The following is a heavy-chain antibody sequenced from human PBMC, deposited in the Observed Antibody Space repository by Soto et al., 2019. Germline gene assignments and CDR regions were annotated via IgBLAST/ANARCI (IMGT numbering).Heavy chain of an antibody. J-gene: IGHJ4*02. CDR2: IIPMLDTP. CDR1: GGTFSSDS. Sequence: QVQLVQSGAEVKKPGSAVKVSCKASGGTFSSDSFSWVRQAPGQGLEWMGGIIPMLDTPIYAQKFQDRVTITADESTSTAYMQLSSLRSGDTAVYYCARSGGLARDFNYWGQGSLVTVSS. V-gene: IGHV1-69*12. D-gene: IGHD2-15*01. CDR3: ARSGGLARDFNY.